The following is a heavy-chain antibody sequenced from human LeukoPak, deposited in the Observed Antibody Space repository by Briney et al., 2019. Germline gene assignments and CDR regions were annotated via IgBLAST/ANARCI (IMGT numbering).Heavy chain of an antibody. V-gene: IGHV3-23*01. CDR3: AKAGPYGEYFQH. Sequence: GGSLRLSCAASGFSFSGYAMSWVRQAPGKGLEWVSVINPSGGSTYYADSVKGRFTISRDNSKHTLYLQVDSLRADDTAVYYCAKAGPYGEYFQHWGQGTLVTVSS. CDR2: INPSGGST. CDR1: GFSFSGYA. J-gene: IGHJ1*01. D-gene: IGHD4-17*01.